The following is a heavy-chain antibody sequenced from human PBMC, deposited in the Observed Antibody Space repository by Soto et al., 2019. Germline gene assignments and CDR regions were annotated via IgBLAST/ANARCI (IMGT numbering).Heavy chain of an antibody. CDR3: TKGIAVAGS. Sequence: LRLSCAASGFTFSGSAMHWVRQASGKGLEWVGRIRSKANSYATAYAASVKGRFTISRDDSKNTAYLQMNSLKTEDTAVYYCTKGIAVAGSWGQGTLVPSPQ. CDR2: IRSKANSYAT. CDR1: GFTFSGSA. D-gene: IGHD6-19*01. V-gene: IGHV3-73*01. J-gene: IGHJ4*02.